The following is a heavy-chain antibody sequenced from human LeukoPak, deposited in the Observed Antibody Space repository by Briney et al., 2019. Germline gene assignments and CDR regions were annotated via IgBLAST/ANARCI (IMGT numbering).Heavy chain of an antibody. CDR3: ARGFGYSGSFFDY. V-gene: IGHV3-21*01. CDR2: ISSSSYI. CDR1: GFTFSSYS. D-gene: IGHD5-12*01. Sequence: GGSLRLSCAASGFTFSSYSMNWVRQAPGKGLEWVSSISSSSYIYYADSVKGRLTISRDNAKNSLYLQMNSLRAEDTAVYYCARGFGYSGSFFDYWGQGTLVTVSS. J-gene: IGHJ4*02.